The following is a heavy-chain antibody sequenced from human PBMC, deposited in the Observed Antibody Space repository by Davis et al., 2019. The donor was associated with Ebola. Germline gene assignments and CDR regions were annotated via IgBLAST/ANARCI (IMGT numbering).Heavy chain of an antibody. Sequence: GESLKISCKVSEYSFTSHWFGWVRQMPGKGLEYMGIIYSDDSDTRDSPSFQGQVTISADMSINTAYLQWNSLKASDTAMYYCARLKSGTIDFWGQGTLVTVSS. CDR3: ARLKSGTIDF. CDR2: IYSDDSDT. D-gene: IGHD1-7*01. CDR1: EYSFTSHW. J-gene: IGHJ4*02. V-gene: IGHV5-51*01.